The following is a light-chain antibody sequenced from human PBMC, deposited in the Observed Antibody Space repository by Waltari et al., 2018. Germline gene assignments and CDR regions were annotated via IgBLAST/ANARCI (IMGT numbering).Light chain of an antibody. CDR1: NLGQKY. CDR2: EDN. J-gene: IGLJ2*01. V-gene: IGLV3-1*01. Sequence: SYDLTKPPSVSVSPGQTASITCSGENLGQKYVCWYRQKTGQSPVLVMYEDNRRPSGIPERVSGSNSGNTATLTISETQVMDDAYYYCQVWDSSTDVVFGGGTKLTVL. CDR3: QVWDSSTDVV.